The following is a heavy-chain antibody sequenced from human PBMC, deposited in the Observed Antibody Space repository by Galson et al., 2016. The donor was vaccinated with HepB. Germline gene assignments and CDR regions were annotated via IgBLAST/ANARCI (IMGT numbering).Heavy chain of an antibody. CDR3: ARSDDFGGNLYFVY. CDR1: GFTVSTNY. CDR2: IYSGGST. Sequence: SLRLSCAAFGFTVSTNYMTWVRQAPGKGLEWVSVIYSGGSTYYADSVKGRFTISRDKSKNTLWLQMNSLRAEDTAVYYCARSDDFGGNLYFVYWGLGTQVTVAS. J-gene: IGHJ4*02. D-gene: IGHD4-23*01. V-gene: IGHV3-53*01.